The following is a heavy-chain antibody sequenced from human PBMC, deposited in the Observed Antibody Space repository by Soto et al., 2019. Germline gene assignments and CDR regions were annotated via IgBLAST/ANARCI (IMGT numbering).Heavy chain of an antibody. J-gene: IGHJ6*04. CDR1: GGTFSSYA. D-gene: IGHD3-3*01. CDR3: ARDPVFWSGYPTTDDYYYYGMDV. V-gene: IGHV1-69*01. Sequence: QVQLVQSGAEVKKPGSSVKVSCKASGGTFSSYAISWVRQAPGQGLEWMGGIIPLFGTANYAQTFQGRVTITADESTSSDYMELSSVRYDDSAVYYCARDPVFWSGYPTTDDYYYYGMDVCGKGTTVTFSS. CDR2: IIPLFGTA.